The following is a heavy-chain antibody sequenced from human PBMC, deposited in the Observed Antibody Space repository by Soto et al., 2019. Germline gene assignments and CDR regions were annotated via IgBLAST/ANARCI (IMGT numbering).Heavy chain of an antibody. CDR2: IKSKTDGGTI. J-gene: IGHJ4*02. CDR1: GFTFSNAW. V-gene: IGHV3-15*01. CDR3: ATAHPRGPDY. Sequence: EVQLVESGGGLVKPGESLRLSCAASGFTFSNAWMNWVRQAPGKGLEWVGLIKSKTDGGTIDYPAPVRGRFIISRDDSTNTLYLQMNSLKTEDTAVYYCATAHPRGPDYCGQGTLVTVSS. D-gene: IGHD5-12*01.